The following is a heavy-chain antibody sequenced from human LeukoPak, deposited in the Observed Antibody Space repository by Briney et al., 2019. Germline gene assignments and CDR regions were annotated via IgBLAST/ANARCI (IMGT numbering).Heavy chain of an antibody. J-gene: IGHJ4*02. CDR2: IYYSGST. CDR3: ARHASQGLNKPLDY. D-gene: IGHD6-19*01. CDR1: GGSITSYY. Sequence: SETLSLTCTVSGGSITSYYWSWIRQPPGKGLEWIGYIYYSGSTNYNPSLKSRVTISVDTSKNQFSLKLSSVTAADTAVYYCARHASQGLNKPLDYWGQGTLVTVSS. V-gene: IGHV4-59*08.